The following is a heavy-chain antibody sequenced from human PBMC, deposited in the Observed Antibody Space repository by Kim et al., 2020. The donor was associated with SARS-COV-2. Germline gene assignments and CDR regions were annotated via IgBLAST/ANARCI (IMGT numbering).Heavy chain of an antibody. V-gene: IGHV3-23*01. D-gene: IGHD6-13*01. Sequence: GGSLRLSCAASGFTFSSYAMSWVRQAPGKGLEWVSAISGSGGSTYYADSVKGRFTISRDNSKNTLYLQMNSLRAEDTAVYYCAEGSSSWYLRLDYWGQGTLVTVSS. CDR1: GFTFSSYA. J-gene: IGHJ4*02. CDR2: ISGSGGST. CDR3: AEGSSSWYLRLDY.